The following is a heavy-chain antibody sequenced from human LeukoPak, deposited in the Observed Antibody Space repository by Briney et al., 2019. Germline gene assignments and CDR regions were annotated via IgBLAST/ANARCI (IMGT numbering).Heavy chain of an antibody. D-gene: IGHD3-22*01. CDR1: GGSISSYY. CDR2: TYYSGST. Sequence: SETLSLTCTVSGGSISSYYWSWIRQPPGKGLEWIGYTYYSGSTNYNPSLRSRVTMSVDTSKNQFSLKLSSVTAADTAVYYCAQSSGYYFDYWGQGTLVTVSS. V-gene: IGHV4-59*01. J-gene: IGHJ4*02. CDR3: AQSSGYYFDY.